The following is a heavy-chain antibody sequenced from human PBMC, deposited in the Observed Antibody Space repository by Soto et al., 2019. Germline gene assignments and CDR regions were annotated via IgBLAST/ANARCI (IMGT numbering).Heavy chain of an antibody. CDR1: GFTVSSNY. D-gene: IGHD2-15*01. J-gene: IGHJ4*02. CDR3: ARDDVRYCSGGSCYSFDY. CDR2: IYSGGTT. Sequence: GGSLRLSCAASGFTVSSNYMSWVRQAPGKGLEWVSVIYSGGTTYYADSVKGRFTISRDNSKNTLYLQMNSLRAEDTAVYYCARDDVRYCSGGSCYSFDYWGQGTLVTVSS. V-gene: IGHV3-66*01.